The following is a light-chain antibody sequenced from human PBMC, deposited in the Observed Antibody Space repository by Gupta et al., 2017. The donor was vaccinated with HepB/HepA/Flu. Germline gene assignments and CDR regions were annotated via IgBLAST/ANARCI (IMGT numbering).Light chain of an antibody. CDR3: QAWDSSTSVV. J-gene: IGLJ2*01. CDR1: KLGDKY. Sequence: SHELTQPPSVSVSPGQTACLTCSAHKLGDKYACWYQQKPGQSPVLVIYQDSKRPSWVPERFSGSNSGNTATLTISGTQAMDEADYYCQAWDSSTSVVFGGGTKLTVL. CDR2: QDS. V-gene: IGLV3-1*01.